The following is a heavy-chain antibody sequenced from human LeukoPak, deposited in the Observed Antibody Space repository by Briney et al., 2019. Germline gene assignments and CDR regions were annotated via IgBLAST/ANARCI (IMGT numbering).Heavy chain of an antibody. V-gene: IGHV4-4*02. J-gene: IGHJ4*02. CDR1: SGSISSSTW. CDR3: ALGYNDIWEL. CDR2: INHSGST. D-gene: IGHD5-24*01. Sequence: PSETLSLTCAVSSGSISSSTWWSWVRQPPGKGLEWIGEINHSGSTHYTPSLKSRVTTSVDTSDNQFSLKMISVTAADAAVYYCALGYNDIWELWGRGTLVTVSS.